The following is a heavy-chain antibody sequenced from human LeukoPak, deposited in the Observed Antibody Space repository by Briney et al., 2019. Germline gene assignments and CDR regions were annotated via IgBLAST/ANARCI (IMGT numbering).Heavy chain of an antibody. CDR3: ARAEYYYDSSGYPVPLNWFDP. J-gene: IGHJ5*02. Sequence: SDTLSLTCTVSGGSISSGGYYWSWIRQHPGKGLEWIGYIYYSGSTYYNPSLKSRVTISVDTSKNQFSLKLSSVTAADTAVYYCARAEYYYDSSGYPVPLNWFDPWGQGTLVTVSS. CDR1: GGSISSGGYY. D-gene: IGHD3-22*01. CDR2: IYYSGST. V-gene: IGHV4-31*03.